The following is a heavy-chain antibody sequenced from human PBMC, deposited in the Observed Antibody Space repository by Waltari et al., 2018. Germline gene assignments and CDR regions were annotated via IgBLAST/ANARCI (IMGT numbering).Heavy chain of an antibody. V-gene: IGHV3-7*01. CDR1: GFTFSNYW. Sequence: EVHLVESGGGLVQPGGSLSLSCLGSGFTFSNYWMPWVRQVPRKGVEWVANRKQDGSEKYDVDYVKGRFTISRDNAKNSRYLQMKSLRAEDTAVYYCATRPHKSARDVYYGVFDYWGRGTLVTVSS. CDR3: ATRPHKSARDVYYGVFDY. CDR2: RKQDGSEK. D-gene: IGHD3-22*01. J-gene: IGHJ4*02.